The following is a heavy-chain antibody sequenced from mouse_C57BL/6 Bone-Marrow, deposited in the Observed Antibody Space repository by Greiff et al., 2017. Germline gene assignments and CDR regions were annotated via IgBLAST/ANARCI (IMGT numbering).Heavy chain of an antibody. Sequence: DVKLQESGAELVRPGASVKLSCTASGFNIKDDYMHWVKQRPEQGLEWIGWIDPENGDTEYASKFQGKATITADTSSNTAYLQLSSLTSEDTAVYYCTTEGWLLPWYFDVWGTGTTVTVSS. V-gene: IGHV14-4*01. CDR3: TTEGWLLPWYFDV. CDR1: GFNIKDDY. J-gene: IGHJ1*03. D-gene: IGHD2-3*01. CDR2: IDPENGDT.